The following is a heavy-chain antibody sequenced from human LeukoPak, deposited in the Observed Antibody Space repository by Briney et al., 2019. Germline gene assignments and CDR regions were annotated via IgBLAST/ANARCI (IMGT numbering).Heavy chain of an antibody. CDR2: IYYSGST. CDR3: ARGLYTYNVRYFDN. V-gene: IGHV4-59*12. CDR1: GGSISSYY. Sequence: SETLSLTCTVSGGSISSYYWSWIRQPPGKGLEWIGYIYYSGSTNYNPSLQSRVTISVDTSKNQVSLRLRTVTAADTAVYYCARGLYTYNVRYFDNWGEGTLVSVSS. D-gene: IGHD2-2*02. J-gene: IGHJ4*02.